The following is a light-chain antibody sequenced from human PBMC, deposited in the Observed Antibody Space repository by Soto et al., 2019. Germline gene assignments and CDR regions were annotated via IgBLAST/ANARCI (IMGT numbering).Light chain of an antibody. V-gene: IGKV3-20*01. J-gene: IGKJ1*01. CDR3: QQYHNSPPT. CDR2: GAS. Sequence: EIVLTQSPATLSLSPGERATLSCRASQFMTNFLAWYQQKPGQAPRLLIYGASIRATGIPDRFSGSGSETDFTLTISRLEPEDFAVYYCQQYHNSPPTFGQGTKVDIK. CDR1: QFMTNF.